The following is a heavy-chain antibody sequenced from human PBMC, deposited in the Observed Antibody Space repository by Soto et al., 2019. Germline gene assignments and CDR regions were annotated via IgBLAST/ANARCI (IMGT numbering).Heavy chain of an antibody. J-gene: IGHJ6*02. CDR2: IIPIFGTA. V-gene: IGHV1-69*13. CDR3: ARQQLVLDDYYYYYGMDV. CDR1: GGTFSSYA. Sequence: SVKVSCKASGGTFSSYAISWVRQAPGQGLEWMGGIIPIFGTANYAQEFQGRVTITADESTSTAYMELSSLRSEDTAVYYCARQQLVLDDYYYYYGMDVWGQGTTVTVSS. D-gene: IGHD6-6*01.